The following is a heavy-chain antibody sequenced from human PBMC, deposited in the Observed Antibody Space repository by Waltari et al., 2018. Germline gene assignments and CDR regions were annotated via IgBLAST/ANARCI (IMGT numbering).Heavy chain of an antibody. J-gene: IGHJ2*01. Sequence: QLQLQESGPGLVKPSETLSLTCTVSGGSISSSSYYWGWIRQPPGKGLEWIGSIYYSGCPYSHPSLKRRVTISVDTSKNQFSLKLSSVTAADTAVYYCARHPAMTIMLWYFDLWGRGTLVTVSS. D-gene: IGHD2-8*01. V-gene: IGHV4-39*01. CDR1: GGSISSSSYY. CDR2: IYYSGCP. CDR3: ARHPAMTIMLWYFDL.